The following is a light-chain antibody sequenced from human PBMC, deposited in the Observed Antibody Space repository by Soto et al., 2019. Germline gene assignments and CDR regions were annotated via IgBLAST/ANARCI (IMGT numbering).Light chain of an antibody. V-gene: IGLV1-44*01. CDR2: TNN. J-gene: IGLJ2*01. Sequence: QSVLTQPPSASGTPGQRVSISCSGSSSNIGSYNVRWYQQLPGTAPKLLIDTNNQRPSGVPDRFSGSKSGTSASLAIGGLQSEDEADYYCAAWDDSLNALVFGGGTQLTVL. CDR1: SSNIGSYN. CDR3: AAWDDSLNALV.